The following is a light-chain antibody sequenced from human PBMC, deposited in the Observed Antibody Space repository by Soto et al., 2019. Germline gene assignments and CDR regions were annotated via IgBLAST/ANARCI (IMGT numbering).Light chain of an antibody. V-gene: IGKV3-15*01. CDR2: GAS. Sequence: EIVMTQSPATLSVSPGERATLSCRASQSVSSNLAWYQQKPGQAPRLLIYGASTRATGIPARFSGSGSGTEFTLTISSLQSEDFAVYYCQQYNNWPVTFGPGTRCIS. CDR3: QQYNNWPVT. J-gene: IGKJ3*01. CDR1: QSVSSN.